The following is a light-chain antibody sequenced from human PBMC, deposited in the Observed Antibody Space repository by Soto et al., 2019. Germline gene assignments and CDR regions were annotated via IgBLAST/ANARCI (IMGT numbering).Light chain of an antibody. CDR3: QQYGSSPRT. Sequence: VLNKSQGSLSLPPGERAPPTSTPSQSVSSSYLAWYQQKPGQGPRLLIYGASNRATGIPDRFSGSGSGTDFTLTISRLEPEDFAVYYCQQYGSSPRTFGQGTEV. CDR1: QSVSSSY. CDR2: GAS. V-gene: IGKV3-20*01. J-gene: IGKJ1*01.